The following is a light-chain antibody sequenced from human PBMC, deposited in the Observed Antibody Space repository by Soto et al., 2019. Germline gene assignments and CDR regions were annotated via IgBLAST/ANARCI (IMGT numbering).Light chain of an antibody. CDR2: GAS. V-gene: IGKV3-20*01. CDR3: QQYYSSPKT. Sequence: EIVLTPSPGTLSLSPGERATLSCRASQSVSSSYLAWYQQKPGQAPRLLIYGASSRATGIPDRFSGSGSGTDFTLTISRLEPEDFAVYYCQQYYSSPKTFGQGTKVEIK. J-gene: IGKJ1*01. CDR1: QSVSSSY.